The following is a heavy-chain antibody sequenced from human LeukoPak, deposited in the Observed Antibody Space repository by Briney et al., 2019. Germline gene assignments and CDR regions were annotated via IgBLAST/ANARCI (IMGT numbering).Heavy chain of an antibody. J-gene: IGHJ4*02. D-gene: IGHD4-11*01. Sequence: PSETLSLTCTVSGYSISSGYYWSWIRQPPGKGLEWIGYIYYSGSTNYNPSLKSRVTISVDTSKNQFSLKLSSVTAADTAVYYCAEGQYYFDYWGQGTLVTVSS. CDR1: GYSISSGYY. CDR2: IYYSGST. V-gene: IGHV4-61*01. CDR3: AEGQYYFDY.